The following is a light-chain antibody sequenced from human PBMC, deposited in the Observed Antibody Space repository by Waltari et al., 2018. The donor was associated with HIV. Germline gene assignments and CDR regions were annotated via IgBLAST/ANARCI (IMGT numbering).Light chain of an antibody. J-gene: IGKJ5*01. CDR3: QRTYLIT. Sequence: DIQLTQSPSSLSASVGDRVTIPCRVSQVFSTFLNWYRQKPGKVPNLLIYSASNLQSGVPFRFSGSGSGTDFTLTISSPQPEDVATYYGQRTYLITFGQGTRLEIK. V-gene: IGKV1-27*01. CDR2: SAS. CDR1: QVFSTF.